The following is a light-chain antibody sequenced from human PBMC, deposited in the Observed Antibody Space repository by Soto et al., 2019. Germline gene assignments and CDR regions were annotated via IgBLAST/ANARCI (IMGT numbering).Light chain of an antibody. CDR3: QQYGSSPFT. CDR1: QTVSISY. V-gene: IGKV3-20*01. CDR2: STS. J-gene: IGKJ3*01. Sequence: EIVMTQSPGTLSFSPGEIATLSCRVSQTVSISYLAWYQQKPGQAPRLLIYSTSSRAAGIPDRFSGSGSGTDFTLTISRLEPEDFAVYYCQQYGSSPFTFGPGTKVDIK.